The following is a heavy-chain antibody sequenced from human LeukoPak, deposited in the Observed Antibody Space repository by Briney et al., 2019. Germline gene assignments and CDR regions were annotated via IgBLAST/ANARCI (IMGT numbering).Heavy chain of an antibody. V-gene: IGHV4-59*11. CDR3: ARERSGSYSPYYFDY. Sequence: SETLSLTCTVSGGSISSHYWGWIRQPPGKGLEWIGYIYYSGSTNYNPSLKSRVTISVDTSKNQFSLKLSSVTAADTAVYYCARERSGSYSPYYFDYWGQGALVTVSS. J-gene: IGHJ4*02. CDR2: IYYSGST. CDR1: GGSISSHY. D-gene: IGHD1-26*01.